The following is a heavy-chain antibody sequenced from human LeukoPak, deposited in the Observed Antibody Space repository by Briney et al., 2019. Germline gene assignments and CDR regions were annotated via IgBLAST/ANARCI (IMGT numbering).Heavy chain of an antibody. CDR2: ISYDGSNK. CDR1: GFTFSSYA. V-gene: IGHV3-30-3*01. J-gene: IGHJ4*02. D-gene: IGHD2-2*01. Sequence: GGSLRLSCAASGFTFSSYAMHWVRQAPGKGLEWVAVISYDGSNKYYADSVKGRFTISRDNSKNALYLQMNSLRAEDTAVYYCAKDQVIVVVPAAIGIDYWGQGTLVTVSS. CDR3: AKDQVIVVVPAAIGIDY.